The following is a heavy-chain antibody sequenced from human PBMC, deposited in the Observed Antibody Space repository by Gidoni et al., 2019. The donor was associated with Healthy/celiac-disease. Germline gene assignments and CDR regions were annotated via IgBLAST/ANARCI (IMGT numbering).Heavy chain of an antibody. CDR2: MSGSGGRT. CDR3: ANSLTGVAYDAFDI. D-gene: IGHD7-27*01. V-gene: IGHV3-23*01. Sequence: EVQLLESGGGLVQPGGSLRLSCAASGFPFSSDAMSWVRQAPGKGLEWVSAMSGSGGRTDYADSVKGRFTISRDNSKNTLYLQMNSLRAEDTAVYYCANSLTGVAYDAFDIWGQGTMVTVSS. CDR1: GFPFSSDA. J-gene: IGHJ3*02.